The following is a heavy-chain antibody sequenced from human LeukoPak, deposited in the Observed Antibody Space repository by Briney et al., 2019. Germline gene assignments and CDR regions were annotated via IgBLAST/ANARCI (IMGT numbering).Heavy chain of an antibody. V-gene: IGHV4-34*01. CDR1: GGSFSGYY. CDR2: INHSGST. CDR3: ARVSPITMVRGPQTGDWFDP. D-gene: IGHD3-10*01. Sequence: SETLSLTCAVYGGSFSGYYWSWIRQPPGKGLEWIGEINHSGSTNYNPPLKSRVTISVDTSKNQFSLKLSSVTAADTAVYYCARVSPITMVRGPQTGDWFDPWGQGTLVTVSS. J-gene: IGHJ5*02.